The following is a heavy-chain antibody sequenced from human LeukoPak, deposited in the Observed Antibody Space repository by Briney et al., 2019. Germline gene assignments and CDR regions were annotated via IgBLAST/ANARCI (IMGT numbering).Heavy chain of an antibody. J-gene: IGHJ4*02. CDR3: ARLPLAITSYYFDY. CDR1: GGSISSGGYS. Sequence: SQTLSLTCAVSGGSISSGGYSWSWIRQPPGKGLEWIGYIYHSGSTYYNPSLKSRVTISVDRSKNQFSLKLSSVTAADTAVYYCARLPLAITSYYFDYWGQGTLVTVSS. CDR2: IYHSGST. D-gene: IGHD6-6*01. V-gene: IGHV4-30-2*01.